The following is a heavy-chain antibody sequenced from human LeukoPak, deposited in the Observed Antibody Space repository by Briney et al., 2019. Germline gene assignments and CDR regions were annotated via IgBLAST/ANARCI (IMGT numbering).Heavy chain of an antibody. V-gene: IGHV3-15*01. CDR1: GFTFSNSW. CDR3: TIDLPYCGGDCYRGHAFDI. Sequence: GGSLRLSCAASGFTFSNSWMSWVRQAPGKGLEWVGRIKSKTDGGTTDYAAPVKGRFTISRDDSKNTLYLQMNSLKTEDTAVYYCTIDLPYCGGDCYRGHAFDIWGQGTMVTVSS. J-gene: IGHJ3*02. CDR2: IKSKTDGGTT. D-gene: IGHD2-21*02.